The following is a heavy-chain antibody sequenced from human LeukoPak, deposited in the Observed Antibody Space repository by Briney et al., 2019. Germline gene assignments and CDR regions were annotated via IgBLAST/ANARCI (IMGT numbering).Heavy chain of an antibody. CDR1: GFTFSSYE. V-gene: IGHV3-48*03. D-gene: IGHD1-14*01. CDR3: ARAHKPYYYYYMDV. Sequence: GGSLRLSCAASGFTFSSYEMNWVRQAPGKGLEWVSYISSSGSTIYYADSVKGRFTISRDNAKNSLYLQMNSLRAEDTAVYYCARAHKPYYYYYMDVWGKGTTVTVSS. J-gene: IGHJ6*03. CDR2: ISSSGSTI.